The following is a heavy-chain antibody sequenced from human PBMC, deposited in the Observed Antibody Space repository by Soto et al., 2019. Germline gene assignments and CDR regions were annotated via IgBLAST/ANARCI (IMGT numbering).Heavy chain of an antibody. V-gene: IGHV1-8*01. J-gene: IGHJ6*02. CDR3: ARVTTRGNYDFWSGYYYYYGMDV. D-gene: IGHD3-3*01. Sequence: ASVKVSCKASGYTFTSYDINWVRQATGQGLEWMGWMNPNSGNTGYAQKFQGRVTMTRNTPISTAYMELSSLRSEDTAVYYCARVTTRGNYDFWSGYYYYYGMDVWGQGTTVTVSS. CDR2: MNPNSGNT. CDR1: GYTFTSYD.